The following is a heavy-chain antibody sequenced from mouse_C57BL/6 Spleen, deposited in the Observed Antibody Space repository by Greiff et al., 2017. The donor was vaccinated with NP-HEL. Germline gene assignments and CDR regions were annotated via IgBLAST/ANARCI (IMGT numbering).Heavy chain of an antibody. V-gene: IGHV5-6*02. CDR2: ISSGGSYT. J-gene: IGHJ4*01. CDR1: GFTFSSYG. Sequence: EVMLVESGGDLVKPGGSLKLSCAASGFTFSSYGMSWVRQTPDKRLEWVATISSGGSYTYYPDSVKGRFTISRDNAKNTLYLQMSSLKSEDTAMYYCARLTTVVANAMDYWGQGTSVTVSS. CDR3: ARLTTVVANAMDY. D-gene: IGHD1-1*01.